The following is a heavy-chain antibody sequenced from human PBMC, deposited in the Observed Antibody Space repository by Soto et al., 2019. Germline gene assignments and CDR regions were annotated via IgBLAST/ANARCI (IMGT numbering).Heavy chain of an antibody. CDR3: VSLSILVYGRGLWAFLDS. V-gene: IGHV3-7*03. CDR1: GFTFSNYW. D-gene: IGHD2-8*01. Sequence: GVSLRLSCAASGFTFSNYWMSWVRQVPGKGLAWVSNIKEDGSEKYYVDSVKGRFTISRDNAKNSVHLQMNSLRDEDTAVYYCVSLSILVYGRGLWAFLDSWGQGTPVTVSA. J-gene: IGHJ4*02. CDR2: IKEDGSEK.